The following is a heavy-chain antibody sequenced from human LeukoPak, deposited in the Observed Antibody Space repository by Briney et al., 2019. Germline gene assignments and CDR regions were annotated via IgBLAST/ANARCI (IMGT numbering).Heavy chain of an antibody. CDR3: TRGHSGSHYLFYYYIDV. J-gene: IGHJ6*03. Sequence: GGSLRLSCTASGFTFSNAGMNWVRQAPGKGLEWVGRIKTKSEGGTTDYAAPAKGRFTISRDDSKNALFLQMDSLKTEDTAVYYCTRGHSGSHYLFYYYIDVWGKGTSATISS. D-gene: IGHD3-10*01. CDR2: IKTKSEGGTT. CDR1: GFTFSNAG. V-gene: IGHV3-15*01.